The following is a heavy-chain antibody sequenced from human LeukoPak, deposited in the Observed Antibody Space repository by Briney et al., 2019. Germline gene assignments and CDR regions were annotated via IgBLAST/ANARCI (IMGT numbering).Heavy chain of an antibody. CDR2: ISADNGNT. Sequence: ASVKVSCKASGYTFTSYGISWVRQAPGQGLEWMGWISADNGNTNNAQKLQGRVTMTTDTSTSPAYMKLRSLRSDDTAVYYCARDAADRFWGSYRHLGTCFDYWGQGTLVIVSS. J-gene: IGHJ4*02. CDR1: GYTFTSYG. CDR3: ARDAADRFWGSYRHLGTCFDY. V-gene: IGHV1-18*01. D-gene: IGHD3-16*02.